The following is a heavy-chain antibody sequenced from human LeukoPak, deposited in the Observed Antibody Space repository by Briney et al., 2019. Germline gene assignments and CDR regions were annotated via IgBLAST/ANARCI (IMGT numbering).Heavy chain of an antibody. CDR1: GFTFSGYA. CDR2: ISGSGGRT. CDR3: AKETTTVKTPLVDY. J-gene: IGHJ4*02. Sequence: GGSLRLSCAASGFTFSGYAMSWVRQAPGKGLEWVSAISGSGGRTYYVDSVKGRFTISRDNSKNTLYLQMNSLRAEDTAVYYCAKETTTVKTPLVDYWGQGTLVTVSS. D-gene: IGHD4-11*01. V-gene: IGHV3-23*01.